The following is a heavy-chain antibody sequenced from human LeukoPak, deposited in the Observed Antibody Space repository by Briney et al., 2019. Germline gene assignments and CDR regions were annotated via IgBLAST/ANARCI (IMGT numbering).Heavy chain of an antibody. CDR3: ARADGGNSDWYFDL. V-gene: IGHV1-69*13. D-gene: IGHD4-23*01. CDR2: IIPIFGTA. Sequence: SVNVSCKASGGTFSSYAISWVRQAPGQGLEWMGGIIPIFGTANYAQKFQGRVTITADESTSTAYMELSSLRSEDTAVYYCARADGGNSDWYFDLWGRGTLVTVSS. J-gene: IGHJ2*01. CDR1: GGTFSSYA.